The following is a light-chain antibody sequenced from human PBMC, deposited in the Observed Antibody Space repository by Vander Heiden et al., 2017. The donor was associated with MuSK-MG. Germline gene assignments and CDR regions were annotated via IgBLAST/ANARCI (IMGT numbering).Light chain of an antibody. Sequence: DVQMTQSPSSLSASVGDRVTITCRTSQSVSSFLNWYQQTPGNAPKLLIYAASRLQSGVPSRFSGSGSGTDFTLTITNLQPDDFATYYCQQSLSVPRTFGQGTKVEVK. CDR3: QQSLSVPRT. J-gene: IGKJ1*01. CDR2: AAS. V-gene: IGKV1-39*01. CDR1: QSVSSF.